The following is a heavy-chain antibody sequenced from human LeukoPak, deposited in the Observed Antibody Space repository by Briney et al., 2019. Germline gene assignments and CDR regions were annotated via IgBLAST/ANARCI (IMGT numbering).Heavy chain of an antibody. V-gene: IGHV4-59*08. CDR2: LYLSWAA. Sequence: SETLSLTCTVSGDSISNYYWTWIRQTPAKGLEWIGNLYLSWAADYNPSLKTRVTTSVDTSKDQFSLSLRSSTAADTAVYFCARLEKTYFMAVWGTGTTVTVSS. J-gene: IGHJ6*03. CDR3: ARLEKTYFMAV. CDR1: GDSISNYY.